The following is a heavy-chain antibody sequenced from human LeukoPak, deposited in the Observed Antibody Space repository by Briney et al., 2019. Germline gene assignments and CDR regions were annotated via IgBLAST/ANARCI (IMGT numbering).Heavy chain of an antibody. Sequence: GGSLRLSCAASGFTFSSYAMHWVRQAPGKGLEYVSAISSNGGSTYYANSVKGRFTISRDNSKNTLYLQMGGLRAEDMAVYYCARDAQQQLVYAEYFQHWGQGTLVTVSS. V-gene: IGHV3-64*01. CDR3: ARDAQQQLVYAEYFQH. J-gene: IGHJ1*01. CDR2: ISSNGGST. D-gene: IGHD6-13*01. CDR1: GFTFSSYA.